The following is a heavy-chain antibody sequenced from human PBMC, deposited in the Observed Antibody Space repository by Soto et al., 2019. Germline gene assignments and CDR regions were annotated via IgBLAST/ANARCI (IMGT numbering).Heavy chain of an antibody. CDR3: ARDHPHSYGVYYFDY. Sequence: SETLSLTCTISGVSISNYYWNWIRKSPGPGLEWIGYIYPSGSTQYNPSLQNRVTISIDTSKNQVSLKVNSVTAADTAVYYCARDHPHSYGVYYFDYWGQGTPVTVS. CDR1: GVSISNYY. D-gene: IGHD5-18*01. V-gene: IGHV4-59*01. CDR2: IYPSGST. J-gene: IGHJ4*02.